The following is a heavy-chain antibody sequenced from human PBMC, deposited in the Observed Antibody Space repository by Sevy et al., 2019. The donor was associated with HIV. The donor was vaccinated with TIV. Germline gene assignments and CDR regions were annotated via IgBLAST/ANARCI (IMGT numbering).Heavy chain of an antibody. CDR1: GGTFSSYA. CDR3: VRVGVRGVITRYFDY. Sequence: ASVKVSCKASGGTFSSYAISWVRQAPGQGLEWMGGIIPIFGTANYAQKFQGRVTITADESTSTAYMELSSLRSEDTAVYYCVRVGVRGVITRYFDYWGQGTLVTVSS. CDR2: IIPIFGTA. D-gene: IGHD3-10*01. J-gene: IGHJ4*02. V-gene: IGHV1-69*13.